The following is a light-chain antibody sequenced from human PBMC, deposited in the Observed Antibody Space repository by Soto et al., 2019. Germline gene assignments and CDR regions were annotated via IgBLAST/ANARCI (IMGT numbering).Light chain of an antibody. J-gene: IGKJ1*01. V-gene: IGKV1-5*01. CDR1: QTISTW. CDR2: AAS. CDR3: QQYYSFPRT. Sequence: DIQMTQSPSTLSASVGDRVTITCRASQTISTWLAWHQQKPGKAPELLIYAASTLQSGVPSRFSGSGSGTDFTLTISCLQSEDFATYYCQQYYSFPRTFGQGTKVDIK.